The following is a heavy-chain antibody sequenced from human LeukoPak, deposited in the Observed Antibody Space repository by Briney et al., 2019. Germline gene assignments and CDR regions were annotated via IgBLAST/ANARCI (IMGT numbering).Heavy chain of an antibody. D-gene: IGHD3-10*01. V-gene: IGHV1-69*05. CDR2: IIPIFGTA. CDR3: ARRLDGESGLFDY. J-gene: IGHJ4*02. Sequence: RVASVKVSCKASGGTFSSYAISWVRQAPGQGLEWMGGIIPIFGTANYAQKFQGRVTITTDESTSTAHMELSSLRSEDTAVYYCARRLDGESGLFDYWGQGTLVTVSS. CDR1: GGTFSSYA.